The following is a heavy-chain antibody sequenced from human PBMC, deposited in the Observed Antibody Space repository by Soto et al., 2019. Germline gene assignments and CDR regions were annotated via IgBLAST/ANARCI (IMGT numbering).Heavy chain of an antibody. V-gene: IGHV2-5*02. Sequence: QITLKESGPTLVKPTQTLTLTCTFSGFSLRTSGVGVGWIRQPPGKALEWLALIYWDNDKRYSSSLRSRLTITXDXXKNQVVHTGANVDPVDTATYSCAHTYETAWRNFGYWAQGILVTVSS. CDR2: IYWDNDK. CDR3: AHTYETAWRNFGY. CDR1: GFSLRTSGVG. D-gene: IGHD3-22*01. J-gene: IGHJ4*02.